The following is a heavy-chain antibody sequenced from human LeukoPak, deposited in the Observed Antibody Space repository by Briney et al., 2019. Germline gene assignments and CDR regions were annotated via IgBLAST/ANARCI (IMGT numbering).Heavy chain of an antibody. V-gene: IGHV3-48*02. D-gene: IGHD3-3*01. CDR1: GFTFSSYS. CDR2: ISSSSSTI. J-gene: IGHJ4*02. Sequence: GGSLRLSCAASGFTFSSYSMNWVRQAPGKGLEWVSYISSSSSTIYYADSVKGRLTISRDNAKNSLYLKMHSLRDEDTAVYYCARARTIFGVVINFDYWGQGTLVTVSS. CDR3: ARARTIFGVVINFDY.